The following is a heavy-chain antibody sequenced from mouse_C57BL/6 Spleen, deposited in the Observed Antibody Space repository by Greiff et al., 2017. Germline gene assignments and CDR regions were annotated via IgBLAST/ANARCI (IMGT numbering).Heavy chain of an antibody. CDR2: IRLKSDNYAT. V-gene: IGHV6-3*01. J-gene: IGHJ1*03. CDR1: GFTFSNYW. D-gene: IGHD1-1*01. Sequence: EVKVEESGGGLVQPGGSMKLSCVASGFTFSNYWMNWVRQSPEKGLEWVAQIRLKSDNYATHYAESVKGRFTISRDDSKSSVYLQMNNLRAEDTGIYYCTGSHYYGSSYEGFDVWGTGTTVTVSS. CDR3: TGSHYYGSSYEGFDV.